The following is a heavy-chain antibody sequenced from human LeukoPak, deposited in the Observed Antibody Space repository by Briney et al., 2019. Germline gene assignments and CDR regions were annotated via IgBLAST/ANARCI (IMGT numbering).Heavy chain of an antibody. CDR1: GGSFSGYY. D-gene: IGHD2-21*01. CDR3: ARQKASLDFDY. J-gene: IGHJ4*02. V-gene: IGHV4-34*01. CDR2: INHSGST. Sequence: KPSETLSLTCAVYGGSFSGYYWSWIRQPPGKVLEWIGEINHSGSTYYNPSLKSRVTISVDTSKNQFSLKLSSVTAADTAVYYCARQKASLDFDYWGQGTLVTVSS.